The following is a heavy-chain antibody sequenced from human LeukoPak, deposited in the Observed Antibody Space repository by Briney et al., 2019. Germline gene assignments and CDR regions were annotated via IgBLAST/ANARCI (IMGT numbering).Heavy chain of an antibody. V-gene: IGHV3-30-3*01. CDR1: GFTFSSYA. J-gene: IGHJ4*02. CDR2: ISYDGSNK. D-gene: IGHD6-13*01. Sequence: GGSLRLSCAASGFTFSSYAMHWVRQAPGKGLEWVAVISYDGSNKYYADSVKGRFTISRDNSKNTLYLQMNSLRAEDTAVYYCARDHPSSSWYRGYYFDYWGQGTLVTVSS. CDR3: ARDHPSSSWYRGYYFDY.